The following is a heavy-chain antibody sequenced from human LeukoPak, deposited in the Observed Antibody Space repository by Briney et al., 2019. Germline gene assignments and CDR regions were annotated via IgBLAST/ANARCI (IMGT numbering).Heavy chain of an antibody. J-gene: IGHJ4*02. Sequence: GGSLRLSCAASRFTFTNYGMSWVRQAPGKGLEWVSSISGSGGGTYYADSVKGRFTISRDNSKNTLYLQVNSLRTEDTAVYYCAKDGTVPGQAGRTTTKKYFDYWGQGTLVTVSS. CDR2: ISGSGGGT. V-gene: IGHV3-23*01. D-gene: IGHD6-19*01. CDR3: AKDGTVPGQAGRTTTKKYFDY. CDR1: RFTFTNYG.